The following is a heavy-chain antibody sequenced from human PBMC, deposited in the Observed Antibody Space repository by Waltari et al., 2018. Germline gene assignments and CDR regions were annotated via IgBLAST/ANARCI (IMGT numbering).Heavy chain of an antibody. CDR1: GDSVSTNSAS. CDR2: TYYRSRWYN. CDR3: ARGYVDYILWWDH. Sequence: QVQLQQSGPELVKPSQTLSLTCAISGDSVSTNSASWNWIRQSPSRGLEWLGRTYYRSRWYNDYAVSVKSRITISPDTSKNQFSLQLHSVTPDDTAVYYCARGYVDYILWWDHWGQGTLVTVSS. V-gene: IGHV6-1*01. J-gene: IGHJ4*02. D-gene: IGHD4-17*01.